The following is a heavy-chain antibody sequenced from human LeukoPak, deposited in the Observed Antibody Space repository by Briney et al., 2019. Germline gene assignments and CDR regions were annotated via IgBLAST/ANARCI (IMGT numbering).Heavy chain of an antibody. CDR3: ARTQRAVADSWD. J-gene: IGHJ4*02. Sequence: SETLSLTCTVSGGSISSYYWSWIRQPPGKGLEWIGYIYYSGSTNYNPSLKSRVTISVDTPKNQFSLKLSSVAAADTAVYYCARTQRAVADSWDWGQGTLVTVSS. V-gene: IGHV4-59*01. CDR2: IYYSGST. D-gene: IGHD6-19*01. CDR1: GGSISSYY.